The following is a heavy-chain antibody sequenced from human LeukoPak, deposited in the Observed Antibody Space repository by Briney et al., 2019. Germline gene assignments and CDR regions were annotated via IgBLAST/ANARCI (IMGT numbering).Heavy chain of an antibody. CDR2: INPNSGGT. V-gene: IGHV1-2*02. Sequence: GASVKASCKASGYTFTGYYMHWVRQAPGQGLEWMGWINPNSGGTNYAQKFQGRVTMTRDTSISTAYMELSRLRSDDTAVYYCARCANGVCNLPYWGQGTLATVSS. CDR3: ARCANGVCNLPY. J-gene: IGHJ4*02. D-gene: IGHD2-8*01. CDR1: GYTFTGYY.